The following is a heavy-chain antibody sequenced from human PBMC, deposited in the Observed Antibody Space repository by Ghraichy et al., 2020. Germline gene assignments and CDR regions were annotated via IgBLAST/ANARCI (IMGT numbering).Heavy chain of an antibody. CDR3: AITLENSSGVYYYGMDV. Sequence: SETLSLTCTVSGGSISSSSYYWGWIRQPPGKGLEWIGSIYYSGSTYYNPSLKSRVTISVDTSKNQFSLKLSSVTAADTAVYYCAITLENSSGVYYYGMDVWGQGTTVTVSS. CDR2: IYYSGST. J-gene: IGHJ6*02. V-gene: IGHV4-39*01. CDR1: GGSISSSSYY. D-gene: IGHD6-19*01.